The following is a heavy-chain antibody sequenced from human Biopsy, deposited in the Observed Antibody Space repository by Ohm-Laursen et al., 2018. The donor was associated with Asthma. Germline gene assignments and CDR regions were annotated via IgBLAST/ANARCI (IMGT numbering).Heavy chain of an antibody. CDR2: IAWDGINS. V-gene: IGHV3-30*03. Sequence: SLRLSCTASGFTFSTYGMHWVRQAPGKGLEWVAFIAWDGINSYYADSVKGRFTISRDNSRNTLYLQKNSLRADDTAVYYCARAGESDLVGGLDVWGQGTTVIVS. CDR3: ARAGESDLVGGLDV. D-gene: IGHD2-21*01. CDR1: GFTFSTYG. J-gene: IGHJ6*02.